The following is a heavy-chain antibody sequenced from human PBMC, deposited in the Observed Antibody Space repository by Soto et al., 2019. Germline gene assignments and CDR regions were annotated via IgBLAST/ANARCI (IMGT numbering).Heavy chain of an antibody. CDR2: ISSGGST. J-gene: IGHJ4*02. CDR1: GFTVSSYY. Sequence: EVQLVESGGGLVQPGGSLRLSCAASGFTVSSYYMTWVRQAPGQGLEWVSVISSGGSTYYADSVKGRFTISRDNSKNTLYLQMNRLRAADTAVYYCARDTLGGAYNFWHGGQGTLVTVSS. CDR3: ARDTLGGAYNFWH. V-gene: IGHV3-66*01. D-gene: IGHD3-3*01.